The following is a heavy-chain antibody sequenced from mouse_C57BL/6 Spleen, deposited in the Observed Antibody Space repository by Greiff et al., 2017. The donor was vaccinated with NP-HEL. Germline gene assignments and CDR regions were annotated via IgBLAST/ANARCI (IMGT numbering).Heavy chain of an antibody. CDR2: INPNNGGT. CDR1: GYTFTDYY. D-gene: IGHD1-1*01. J-gene: IGHJ4*01. Sequence: EVQLQQSGPELVKPGASVKISCKASGYTFTDYYMNWVKQSHGKSLEWIGDINPNNGGTSYNQKFKGKATLTVDKSSSTAYMELRSLTSEDSAFYYCASRNYGSRGLYYYAMDYWGQGTSVTVSS. CDR3: ASRNYGSRGLYYYAMDY. V-gene: IGHV1-26*01.